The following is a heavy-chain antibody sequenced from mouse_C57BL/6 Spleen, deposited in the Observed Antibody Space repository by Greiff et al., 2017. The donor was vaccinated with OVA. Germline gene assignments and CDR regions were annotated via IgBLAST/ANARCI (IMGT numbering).Heavy chain of an antibody. J-gene: IGHJ2*01. V-gene: IGHV1-50*01. CDR3: ARSLADY. Sequence: VQLQQPGAELVKPGASVKLSCKASGYTFTSYWMQWVKQRPGQGLEWIGKIDPSDSYTNYNQKFKGKATLTVDTSSSTAYMQLSSLTSEDSAVYYCARSLADYWGQGTTLTVSS. CDR2: IDPSDSYT. CDR1: GYTFTSYW.